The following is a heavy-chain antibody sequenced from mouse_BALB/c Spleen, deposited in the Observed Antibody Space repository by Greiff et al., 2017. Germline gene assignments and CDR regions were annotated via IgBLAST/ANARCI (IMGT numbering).Heavy chain of an antibody. D-gene: IGHD1-1*01. CDR1: GYTFTSYV. Sequence: EVKLMESGPELVKPGASVKMSCKASGYTFTSYVMHWVKQKPGQGLEWIGYINPYNDGTKYNEKFKGKATLTSDKSSSTAYMELSSLTSEDSAVYYCARDDYGSSYDAMDYWGQGTSVTVSS. CDR3: ARDDYGSSYDAMDY. CDR2: INPYNDGT. V-gene: IGHV1-14*01. J-gene: IGHJ4*01.